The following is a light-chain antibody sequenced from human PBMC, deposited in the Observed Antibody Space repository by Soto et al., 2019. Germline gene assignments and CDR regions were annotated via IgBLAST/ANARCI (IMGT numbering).Light chain of an antibody. CDR1: SSDVGSYNP. Sequence: QSALTQPASVSGSPGQSITISCTGTSSDVGSYNPVSWYQQHPGKAPKLMIYEGSKRPSGVSNRFSGSKSGNTASLTISGLQAEDEADYYCCSYAGSSTVVVFGGGTKLTVL. CDR2: EGS. V-gene: IGLV2-23*03. J-gene: IGLJ2*01. CDR3: CSYAGSSTVVV.